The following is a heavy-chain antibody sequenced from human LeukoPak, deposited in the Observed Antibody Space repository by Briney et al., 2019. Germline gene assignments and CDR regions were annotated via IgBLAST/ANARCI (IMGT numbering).Heavy chain of an antibody. D-gene: IGHD3-10*01. Sequence: PGGSLRLSCAASGFTFSSFEMNWVRQASGKGLEWVGRIRSKANNYATTYAASVKGRFTISRDDSKDTAYLQMNSLKTEDTAVYYCTRTAPGDGMDVWGQGTTVTVSS. CDR1: GFTFSSFE. CDR3: TRTAPGDGMDV. CDR2: IRSKANNYAT. J-gene: IGHJ6*02. V-gene: IGHV3-73*01.